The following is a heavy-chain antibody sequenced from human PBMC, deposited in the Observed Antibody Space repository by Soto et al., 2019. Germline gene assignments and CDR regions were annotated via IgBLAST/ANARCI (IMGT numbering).Heavy chain of an antibody. CDR1: GFTFSSYA. D-gene: IGHD3-9*01. Sequence: PGGSLRLSCAASGFTFSSYAMHWVRQAPGKGLEWVAVISYDGSNKYYADSVKGRFTISRDNSKNTLYLQMNSLRAEDTAVYYCARARYDILIAFDIWGQGTMVTVS. CDR2: ISYDGSNK. CDR3: ARARYDILIAFDI. J-gene: IGHJ3*02. V-gene: IGHV3-30-3*01.